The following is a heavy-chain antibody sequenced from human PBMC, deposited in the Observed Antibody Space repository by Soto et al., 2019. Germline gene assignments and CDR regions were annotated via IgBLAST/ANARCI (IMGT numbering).Heavy chain of an antibody. CDR1: GFTFSSYA. Sequence: LRLSCAASGFTFSSYAMSWVRQAPGKGLEWVSAISGSGGSTYYADSVKGRFTISRDNAKSTLFLQMNSLRDEDTAVYYCAREFCSGGNCYTYYFDPWGQGIPVTVSS. CDR3: AREFCSGGNCYTYYFDP. J-gene: IGHJ5*02. D-gene: IGHD2-15*01. V-gene: IGHV3-23*01. CDR2: ISGSGGST.